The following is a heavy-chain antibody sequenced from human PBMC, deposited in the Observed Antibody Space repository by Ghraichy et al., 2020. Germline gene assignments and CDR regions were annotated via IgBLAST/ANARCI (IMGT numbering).Heavy chain of an antibody. J-gene: IGHJ3*01. CDR1: GATGSSDDVS. CDR3: ARSRRSSNSFDL. D-gene: IGHD6-13*01. V-gene: IGHV4-31*03. Sequence: SETLSLTCTISGATGSSDDVSWTWIRQFPGKGLEWIGDISDSGVAHFNPSLGGRLTISVDIYEGRFSLDVKSMTVADTALYFCARSRRSSNSFDLWGHGTMVTVSS. CDR2: ISDSGVA.